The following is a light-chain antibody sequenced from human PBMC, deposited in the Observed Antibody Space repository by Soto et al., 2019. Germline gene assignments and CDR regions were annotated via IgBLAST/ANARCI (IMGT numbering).Light chain of an antibody. J-gene: IGKJ1*01. CDR3: QHYNSYSEA. V-gene: IGKV1-5*03. CDR2: KAS. Sequence: DIQMTQSPSTLAGSVGDRVTSACRASQTISSWLAWYQQKPGKAPKLLIYKASTLKSGVPSRFSGSGSGTEFTLTISSLQPDDCATYYCQHYNSYSEAFGQGTKVDIK. CDR1: QTISSW.